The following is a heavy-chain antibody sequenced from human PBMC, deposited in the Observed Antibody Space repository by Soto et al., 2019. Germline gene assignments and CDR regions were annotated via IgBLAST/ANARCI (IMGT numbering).Heavy chain of an antibody. D-gene: IGHD3-9*01. Sequence: SETLSLTCTVSGGSISSGDYYWSWIRQPPGKGLEWIGYIYYSGSTYYNPSLKSRVTISVDTPKNQFSLKLSSVTAADTAVYYLDIQDLLTGVNSWGQAILVTV. J-gene: IGHJ4*02. CDR3: DIQDLLTGVNS. CDR1: GGSISSGDYY. CDR2: IYYSGST. V-gene: IGHV4-30-4*01.